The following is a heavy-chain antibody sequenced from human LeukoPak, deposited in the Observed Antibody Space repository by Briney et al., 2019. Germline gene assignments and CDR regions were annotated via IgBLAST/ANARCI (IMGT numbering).Heavy chain of an antibody. Sequence: GGSLRLSCAASGFTFSSYWMHWVRQAPGKGLVWVSRIKSDGSSTNYADSVKGRFTNSRDNAKNTLYLQMNSLRAEDTAVYYCARDGDISGYYYFNALDIWGQGTMVTVSS. V-gene: IGHV3-74*01. CDR2: IKSDGSST. J-gene: IGHJ3*02. D-gene: IGHD3-22*01. CDR1: GFTFSSYW. CDR3: ARDGDISGYYYFNALDI.